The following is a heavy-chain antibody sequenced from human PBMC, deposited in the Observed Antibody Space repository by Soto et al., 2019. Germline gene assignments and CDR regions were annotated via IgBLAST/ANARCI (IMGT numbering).Heavy chain of an antibody. CDR3: AAYTWKDGDYFDY. CDR2: ISYRGSP. D-gene: IGHD1-1*01. V-gene: IGHV4-59*08. J-gene: IGHJ4*02. CDR1: GAFLSGYY. Sequence: QVQLQESGPGLVKPSETLSLTCSVSGAFLSGYYWSWIRQPPGKGLEWMGYISYRGSPKYNPSLKSRVTISIGTSENEFSLKVNSVTATDTATYYCAAYTWKDGDYFDYWGQGTLVTVSS.